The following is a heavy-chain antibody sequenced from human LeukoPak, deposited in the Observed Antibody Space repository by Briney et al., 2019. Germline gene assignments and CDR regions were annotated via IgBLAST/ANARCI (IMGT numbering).Heavy chain of an antibody. CDR3: ARDGAVLRFLEWLLSIDY. Sequence: ASVKVSCKASGYTFTSYYMHWVRQAPGQGLEWMGIINPSGGSTSYAQKFQGRVTMTRDTSTSTVYMEPSSLRSEDTAVYYCARDGAVLRFLEWLLSIDYWGQGTLVTVSS. CDR2: INPSGGST. J-gene: IGHJ4*02. V-gene: IGHV1-46*01. CDR1: GYTFTSYY. D-gene: IGHD3-3*01.